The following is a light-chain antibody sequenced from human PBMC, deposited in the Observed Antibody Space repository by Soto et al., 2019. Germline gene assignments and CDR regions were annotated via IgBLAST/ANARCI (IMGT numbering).Light chain of an antibody. V-gene: IGKV1-39*01. J-gene: IGKJ1*01. CDR3: QQYNSYS. Sequence: DIQMTQSPSSLSASVGDRVTITCRASQSISRHLNWYQQKPGKAPKLLIFAASSLQTGVPSRFSGSGSGTDFTLTITSLQPEDFATYYCQQYNSYSFGQGTKVDI. CDR1: QSISRH. CDR2: AAS.